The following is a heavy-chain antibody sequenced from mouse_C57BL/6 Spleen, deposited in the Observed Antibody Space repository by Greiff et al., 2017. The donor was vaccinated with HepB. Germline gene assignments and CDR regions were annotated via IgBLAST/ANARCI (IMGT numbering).Heavy chain of an antibody. Sequence: VQLQQSGAELVKPGASVKLSCKASGYTFTSYWMHWVKQRPGQGLEWIGMIHPNSGSTNYNEKFKSKATLTVDKSSSTAYMQLSSLTSEDSAVYYCARQDAFAFAYWGQGTLVTVSA. CDR1: GYTFTSYW. CDR2: IHPNSGST. CDR3: ARQDAFAFAY. J-gene: IGHJ3*01. V-gene: IGHV1-64*01.